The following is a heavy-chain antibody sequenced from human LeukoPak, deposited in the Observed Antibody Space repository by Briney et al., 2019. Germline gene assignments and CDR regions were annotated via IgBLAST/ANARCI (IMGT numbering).Heavy chain of an antibody. J-gene: IGHJ4*02. CDR2: MNPNSGNT. CDR1: GYTFTSYD. D-gene: IGHD6-6*01. Sequence: ASVKVSCKASGYTFTSYDINWVRQATGQGLEWMGWMNPNSGNTGYAQKFQGRVTMTRDTSTTTAYMELSSLSSEDTAMYYCAREPSLQSSSSYNYWGQGTLVTVSS. V-gene: IGHV1-8*01. CDR3: AREPSLQSSSSYNY.